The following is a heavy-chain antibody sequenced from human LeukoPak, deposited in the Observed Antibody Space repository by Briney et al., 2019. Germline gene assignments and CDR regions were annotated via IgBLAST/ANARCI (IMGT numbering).Heavy chain of an antibody. V-gene: IGHV3-23*01. Sequence: PGGSLRLSCAPSGFTFSSYAMSWVRQAPGKGLEWVSAISATGGSTYYADCVKGRFTISRDNYKSTLYLQMNSLRAEDTAVYYCERPDCSSTSCYRPVYWGQGTLVTVSS. J-gene: IGHJ4*02. D-gene: IGHD2-2*02. CDR2: ISATGGST. CDR1: GFTFSSYA. CDR3: ERPDCSSTSCYRPVY.